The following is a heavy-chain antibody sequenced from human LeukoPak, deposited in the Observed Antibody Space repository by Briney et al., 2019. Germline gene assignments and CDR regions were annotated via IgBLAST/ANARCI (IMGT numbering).Heavy chain of an antibody. CDR2: MSGSGGST. Sequence: PGGSLRLSCAASGFTFSSYSMNWVRQAPGKGLEWVSAMSGSGGSTYNADSVKGRFTISRDSSKNTLFLQMNRLRPEDAAVYYCAKAPVTTCRGAFCYPFDYWGLGTLVTVSS. CDR3: AKAPVTTCRGAFCYPFDY. D-gene: IGHD2-15*01. CDR1: GFTFSSYS. V-gene: IGHV3-23*01. J-gene: IGHJ4*02.